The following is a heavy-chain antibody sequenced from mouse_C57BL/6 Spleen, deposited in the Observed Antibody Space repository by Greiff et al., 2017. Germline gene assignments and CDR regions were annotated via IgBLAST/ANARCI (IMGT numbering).Heavy chain of an antibody. V-gene: IGHV14-4*01. CDR2: IDPENGDT. Sequence: EVQLQQSGAELVRPGASVKLSCTASGFNIKDDYMHWVKQRPEQGLEWIGWIDPENGDTEYASKFQGKATITADTSSNTAYLQLSSLTSEDTAVYYCTLPHYYGSSYSFAYWGQGTLVTVSA. D-gene: IGHD1-1*01. J-gene: IGHJ3*01. CDR3: TLPHYYGSSYSFAY. CDR1: GFNIKDDY.